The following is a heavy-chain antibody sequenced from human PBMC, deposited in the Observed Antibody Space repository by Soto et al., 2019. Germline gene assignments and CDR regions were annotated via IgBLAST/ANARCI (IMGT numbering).Heavy chain of an antibody. D-gene: IGHD3-10*01. Sequence: QVQLQESGPGLVKPSETLSLTCTVSGGSITSYYWSWIRQPPGKGLEWIGYIHNSGSTSYNPSIQSRVTISAAVSKNQFSLDLRSVTAADTAVYYCARRWSGTDYWGHGTLVTVSS. CDR1: GGSITSYY. V-gene: IGHV4-59*01. J-gene: IGHJ4*01. CDR3: ARRWSGTDY. CDR2: IHNSGST.